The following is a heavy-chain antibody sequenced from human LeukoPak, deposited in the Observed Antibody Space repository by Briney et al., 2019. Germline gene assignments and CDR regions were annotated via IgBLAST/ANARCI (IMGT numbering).Heavy chain of an antibody. D-gene: IGHD6-13*01. Sequence: GGSLRLSCAASGFTFSSYDMHWVRQATGKGLEWVSAIGTAGDTYYPGSVKGRFTISRENAKNSLYLQMNSLRAGDTAVYYCARECIAAAATGFDYWGQGTLVTVSS. CDR1: GFTFSSYD. V-gene: IGHV3-13*01. J-gene: IGHJ4*02. CDR3: ARECIAAAATGFDY. CDR2: IGTAGDT.